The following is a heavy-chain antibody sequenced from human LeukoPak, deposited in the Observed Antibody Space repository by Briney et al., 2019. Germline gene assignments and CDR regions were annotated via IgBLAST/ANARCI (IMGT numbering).Heavy chain of an antibody. J-gene: IGHJ4*02. CDR3: AKHLSGYSHAY. CDR2: ISAGGDRT. Sequence: PGGSLRLSCAASGFTFSSYAMGWVRQAPGKGLEWVSAISAGGDRTYYADSVRGRFTISRDNSENTLYMQMHSLRVDDTAVYYCAKHLSGYSHAYCGQGTLVTVSS. V-gene: IGHV3-23*01. CDR1: GFTFSSYA. D-gene: IGHD6-25*01.